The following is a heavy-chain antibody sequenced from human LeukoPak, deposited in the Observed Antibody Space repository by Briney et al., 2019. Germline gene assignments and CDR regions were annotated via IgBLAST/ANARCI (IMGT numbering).Heavy chain of an antibody. CDR2: NYPGDSDT. Sequence: GESLNIYCQGSGYSFPSYWIGWVRQMPGKGLEWMGINYPGDSDTRYSPSFQGQVTISAHKSITTAYLLWSRLKASDTAMYYCAICAYSSGWSCAFYYWGQGTLVTVSS. CDR1: GYSFPSYW. CDR3: AICAYSSGWSCAFYY. V-gene: IGHV5-51*01. D-gene: IGHD6-19*01. J-gene: IGHJ4*02.